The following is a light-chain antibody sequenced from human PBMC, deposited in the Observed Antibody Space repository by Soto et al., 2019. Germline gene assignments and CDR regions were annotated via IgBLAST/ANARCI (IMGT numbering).Light chain of an antibody. Sequence: EVVLTQSPGTLSLSQGERATLSCRASQSVSNTYVAWYQHIPGQTPRLLIYGASNRATGIPDRFSGSGSGTDFTLTISRLEPEDFAVYYCQQHDSSPWMFGQGTKVDIK. V-gene: IGKV3-20*01. CDR1: QSVSNTY. CDR3: QQHDSSPWM. CDR2: GAS. J-gene: IGKJ1*01.